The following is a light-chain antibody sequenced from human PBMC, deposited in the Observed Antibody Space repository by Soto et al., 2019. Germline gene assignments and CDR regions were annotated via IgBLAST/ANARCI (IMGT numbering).Light chain of an antibody. CDR2: LGS. V-gene: IGKV2-28*01. Sequence: DIVMTQSPLSLPVTPGEPASISCRSSQSLLHSNGYNYLDWYLQKPGQSPQLLIYLGSNRASGVPGRFSGSGSGTDFKLKISLVEAEDVGVYYCMRALQTPRTFGQGTKVEI. J-gene: IGKJ1*01. CDR1: QSLLHSNGYNY. CDR3: MRALQTPRT.